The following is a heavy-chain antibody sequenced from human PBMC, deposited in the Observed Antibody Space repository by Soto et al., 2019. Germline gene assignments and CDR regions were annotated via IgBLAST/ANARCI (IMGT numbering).Heavy chain of an antibody. J-gene: IGHJ4*02. CDR1: GYTFTSYV. CDR2: INAGNGNT. D-gene: IGHD6-19*01. V-gene: IGHV1-3*05. Sequence: QVQLVQSGAEEKKPGASVKVSCKASGYTFTSYVMHWVRQAPGQRLEWMGWINAGNGNTKYSQKVQGRVTITRDTPAGTADMELSSLSPEDTAGDGWARVGGWDAPDYWGQGTLVTVSS. CDR3: ARVGGWDAPDY.